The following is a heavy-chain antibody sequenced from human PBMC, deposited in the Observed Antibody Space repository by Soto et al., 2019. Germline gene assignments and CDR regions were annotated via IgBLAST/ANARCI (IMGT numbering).Heavy chain of an antibody. CDR1: GFTFSSYA. CDR3: ASLSNWHYWTNYYYYGMDV. D-gene: IGHD1-7*01. Sequence: QVQLVESGGGVVQPGRSLRLSCAASGFTFSSYAMHWVRQAPGKGLEWVAVISYDGSNKYYADSVKGRFTISRDNSKNTLYLQMNSLRAEDTAVYYCASLSNWHYWTNYYYYGMDVWGQGTTVTVSS. V-gene: IGHV3-30-3*01. J-gene: IGHJ6*02. CDR2: ISYDGSNK.